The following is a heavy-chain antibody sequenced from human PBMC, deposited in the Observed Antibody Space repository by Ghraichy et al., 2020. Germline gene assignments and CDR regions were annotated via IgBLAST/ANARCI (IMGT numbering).Heavy chain of an antibody. V-gene: IGHV3-23*01. CDR1: GFTFSSYA. D-gene: IGHD4-17*01. Sequence: GGSPRLSCAASGFTFSSYAMNWVRQAPGKGLEWVSAISGSGTSTYYADSVKGRFTISRDNSKNTLYLQMNSLRAEDTAVYYCANRNYGDYNFDFWGQGTLVTVSS. J-gene: IGHJ4*02. CDR3: ANRNYGDYNFDF. CDR2: ISGSGTST.